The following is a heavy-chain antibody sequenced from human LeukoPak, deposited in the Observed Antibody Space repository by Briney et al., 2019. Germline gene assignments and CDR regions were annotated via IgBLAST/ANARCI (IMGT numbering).Heavy chain of an antibody. Sequence: PSETLSLTCTVSGGSISSSSYYWGWIRQPPGKGLEWIGSISYSGSTYYNPSLKSRVTISVDTSKNQFSLKLSSVTAADTAVYYCARSARPRFSVVDYWGQGTPVTVSS. CDR3: ARSARPRFSVVDY. CDR2: ISYSGST. J-gene: IGHJ4*02. D-gene: IGHD2-15*01. V-gene: IGHV4-39*01. CDR1: GGSISSSSYY.